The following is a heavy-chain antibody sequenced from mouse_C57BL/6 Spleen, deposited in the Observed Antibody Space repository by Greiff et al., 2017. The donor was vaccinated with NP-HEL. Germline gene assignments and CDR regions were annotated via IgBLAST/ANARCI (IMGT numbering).Heavy chain of an antibody. Sequence: VQLQQSGAELARPGASVKLSCKASGYTFTSYGISWVKQRTGQGLEWIGEIYPRSGNTYYTEKFKGKATLTADKSSSTAYMELRSLTSEDSAVYFCARRPLPLAYWGQGTLVTVSA. V-gene: IGHV1-81*01. J-gene: IGHJ3*01. CDR2: IYPRSGNT. CDR3: ARRPLPLAY. D-gene: IGHD6-1*01. CDR1: GYTFTSYG.